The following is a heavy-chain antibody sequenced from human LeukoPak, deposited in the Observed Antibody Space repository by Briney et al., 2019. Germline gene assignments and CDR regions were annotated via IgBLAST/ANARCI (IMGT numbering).Heavy chain of an antibody. J-gene: IGHJ4*02. Sequence: PGGSLRLSCAASGFTFSSYAMSWVRQAPGKGLEWVSAISGSGGSTYYPDSVKGRFTISRDNSKNTLYLQMNSLRAEDTAVYYCAKDLSRYYYDSSGYSDYWGQGTLVTVSS. CDR1: GFTFSSYA. D-gene: IGHD3-22*01. CDR3: AKDLSRYYYDSSGYSDY. V-gene: IGHV3-23*01. CDR2: ISGSGGST.